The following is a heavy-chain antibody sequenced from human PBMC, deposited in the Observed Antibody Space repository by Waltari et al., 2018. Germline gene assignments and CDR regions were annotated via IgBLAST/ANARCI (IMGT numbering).Heavy chain of an antibody. V-gene: IGHV3-9*01. Sequence: EVQLVESGGNLVQPGRSLRLSCAASGFSFPEYGILWVRQVPGKGLEWVSGISWNSAYIAYVDSVKGRFTISRDNAKNSLYLQMNSLRVEDTALYYCVKDMSHGGWLTAVGSWGQGTLVTVSS. CDR2: ISWNSAYI. J-gene: IGHJ4*02. CDR3: VKDMSHGGWLTAVGS. D-gene: IGHD6-19*01. CDR1: GFSFPEYG.